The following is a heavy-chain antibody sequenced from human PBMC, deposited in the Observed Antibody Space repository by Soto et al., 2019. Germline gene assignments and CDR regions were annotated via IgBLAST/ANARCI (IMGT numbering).Heavy chain of an antibody. CDR3: AKXGGHCSSNSCYLYYFDY. V-gene: IGHV3-30*18. CDR2: ISYDGSNK. CDR1: GFTFSSYV. Sequence: GGSLRLSCTASGFTFSSYVMRWVRQAPGKGLEWVAVISYDGSNKYYADSVKGRFTISRDNSKNTLYLQMNSLRAEDTAVYYCAKXGGHCSSNSCYLYYFDYWGQGTLVTVSS. D-gene: IGHD2-2*01. J-gene: IGHJ4*02.